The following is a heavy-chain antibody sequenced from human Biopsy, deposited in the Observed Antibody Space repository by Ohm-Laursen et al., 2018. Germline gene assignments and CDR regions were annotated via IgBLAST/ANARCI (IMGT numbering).Heavy chain of an antibody. CDR3: ARGRNYIWGNEPWD. V-gene: IGHV4-34*01. CDR1: GGSFSDDY. Sequence: SDTLPLTCGVYGGSFSDDYWTWIRQPPGKGLEWIGEINHGGTTKYYNPSLRSRASISKDTSKNQFSLRLTSVGAADTAVYYCARGRNYIWGNEPWDWGQGTLVTVSS. CDR2: INHGGTT. D-gene: IGHD3-16*01. J-gene: IGHJ1*01.